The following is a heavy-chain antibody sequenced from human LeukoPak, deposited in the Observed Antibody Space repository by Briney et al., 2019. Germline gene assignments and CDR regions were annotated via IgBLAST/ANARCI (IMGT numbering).Heavy chain of an antibody. V-gene: IGHV4-34*01. CDR1: GGSFSGYY. CDR3: TRGAGWLIDY. Sequence: SETLSLTCAVSGGSFSGYYWSWIRQPPGKGLEWIGEINHGRSTNYNPSLKSRVTISVDTSKEQFSLKVNSVTAADTAVYYCTRGAGWLIDYWGQGILVTVSS. J-gene: IGHJ4*02. CDR2: INHGRST. D-gene: IGHD3-16*01.